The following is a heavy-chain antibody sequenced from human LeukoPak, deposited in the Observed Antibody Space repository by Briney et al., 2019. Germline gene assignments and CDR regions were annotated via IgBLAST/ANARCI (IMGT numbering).Heavy chain of an antibody. CDR2: IKQDGSEK. CDR1: GXTFSSYW. Sequence: SGGSLRLSWAASGXTFSSYWVSWVRQAPGKGREWVANIKQDGSEKYYVDSVKGRFTISRDNAKNSLYLQMNSLRAEDTAVYYCAREAGVPPTTQQWPTSVDCWGQGTLVTVSS. V-gene: IGHV3-7*05. CDR3: AREAGVPPTTQQWPTSVDC. D-gene: IGHD5-18*01. J-gene: IGHJ4*02.